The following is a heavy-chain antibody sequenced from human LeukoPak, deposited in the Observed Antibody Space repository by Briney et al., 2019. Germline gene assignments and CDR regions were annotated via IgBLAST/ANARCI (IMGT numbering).Heavy chain of an antibody. CDR3: TRGGGELP. Sequence: GGSLRLSCTASGFTFGDYAMSWVRQAPGKGLEWVGFIRSKAYGGTTEYAASVKGRFTISGDDSKSIAYLQMNSLKTEDTAVYYCTRGGGELPWGQGTLVTVSS. D-gene: IGHD1-26*01. CDR2: IRSKAYGGTT. V-gene: IGHV3-49*04. CDR1: GFTFGDYA. J-gene: IGHJ4*02.